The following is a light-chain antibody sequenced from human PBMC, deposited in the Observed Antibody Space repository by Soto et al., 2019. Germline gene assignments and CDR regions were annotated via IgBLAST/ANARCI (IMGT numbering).Light chain of an antibody. CDR1: QGISSY. CDR3: QQYYSYPPT. V-gene: IGKV1-8*01. J-gene: IGKJ1*01. CDR2: AAS. Sequence: IQMTQSPSSLSASTGDRVTITCQASQGISSYLAWYQQKPGKAPKLLIYAASTLQSGVPSRFSGSGSGTDFTLTISCLQSEDFATYYCQQYYSYPPTFGQGTKVDI.